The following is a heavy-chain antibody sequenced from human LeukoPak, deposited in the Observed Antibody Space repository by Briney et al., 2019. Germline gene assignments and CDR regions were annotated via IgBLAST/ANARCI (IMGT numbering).Heavy chain of an antibody. CDR1: GYRFTDYY. D-gene: IGHD3-10*01. CDR2: ISPNNGVT. CDR3: ARYSINYGPWFPDF. J-gene: IGHJ4*02. Sequence: GASVKVSCKTSGYRFTDYYINWVRQAPGQGLEWMGWISPNNGVTLYAQKFQSSVTMTRDTSITTAYMEVKSLRSEDTAVFFCARYSINYGPWFPDFWGQGTLVTVSS. V-gene: IGHV1-2*02.